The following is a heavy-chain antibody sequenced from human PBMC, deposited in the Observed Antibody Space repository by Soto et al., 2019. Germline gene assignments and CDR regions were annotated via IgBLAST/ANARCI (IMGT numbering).Heavy chain of an antibody. V-gene: IGHV3-23*01. J-gene: IGHJ6*03. D-gene: IGHD6-6*01. CDR2: ISGSGGST. Sequence: EVQLLESGGGLVQPGGSLRLSCAASGFTFSSYAMSWVHQAPGKGLEWVSAISGSGGSTYYADSVKGRFTISRDNSKNTLYLQMNSLRAEDTAVYYCAKDRGYSSSLGYYYYYMDVWGKGTTVTVSS. CDR1: GFTFSSYA. CDR3: AKDRGYSSSLGYYYYYMDV.